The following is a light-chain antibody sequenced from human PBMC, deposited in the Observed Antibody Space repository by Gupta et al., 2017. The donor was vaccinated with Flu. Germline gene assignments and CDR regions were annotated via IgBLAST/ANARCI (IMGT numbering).Light chain of an antibody. CDR1: QSISSY. V-gene: IGKV1-39*01. Sequence: DIPMTQSPSSLSASVGDRVTITCRASQSISSYLNWYQQKPGKAPKLLIYAASSLQSGVPSRFSGSGSGTEFTLTISSLQPEDFATYYCQQSYSTPRTFGGGTKVEIK. J-gene: IGKJ4*01. CDR3: QQSYSTPRT. CDR2: AAS.